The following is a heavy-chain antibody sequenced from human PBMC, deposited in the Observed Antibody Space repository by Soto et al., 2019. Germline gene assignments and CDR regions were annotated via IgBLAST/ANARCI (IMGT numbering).Heavy chain of an antibody. J-gene: IGHJ4*02. CDR2: IYYSGST. CDR3: AGGGLWFGELSY. CDR1: GGSISSSSYY. D-gene: IGHD3-10*01. V-gene: IGHV4-39*01. Sequence: PSETLSLTCTVSGGSISSSSYYWGWIRQPPGKGLEWIGSIYYSGSTYYNPSLKSRVTISVDTSKNQFSLKLSSVTAADTAVYYCAGGGLWFGELSYWGQGTLVTVSS.